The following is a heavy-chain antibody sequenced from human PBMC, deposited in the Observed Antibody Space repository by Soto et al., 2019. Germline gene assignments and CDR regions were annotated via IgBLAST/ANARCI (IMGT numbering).Heavy chain of an antibody. CDR3: NTGGYYFAY. Sequence: PGGSLRLSCVGSGFTFSNAWMDWVRQAPGKGLEWVGRIKSKIDGGTTDYAAPVKGRFIISRDDSKNTVYLQMNSLKVEDTAVFYCNTGGYYFAYWGQGTLVTVSS. CDR2: IKSKIDGGTT. V-gene: IGHV3-15*07. J-gene: IGHJ4*02. CDR1: GFTFSNAW.